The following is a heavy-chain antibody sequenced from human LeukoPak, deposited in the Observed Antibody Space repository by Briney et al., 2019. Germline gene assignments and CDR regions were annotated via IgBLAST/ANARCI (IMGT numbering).Heavy chain of an antibody. CDR3: ASPTYYYGSGSYYPNDAFDI. J-gene: IGHJ3*02. D-gene: IGHD3-10*01. Sequence: SETLSLTCTVSGGSISSGGYYWSWIRQHPGKGLEWIGYIYYSGSTYYNPSLKSRVTTSVDTSKNQFSLKLSSVTAADTAVYYCASPTYYYGSGSYYPNDAFDIWGQGTMVTVSS. CDR2: IYYSGST. V-gene: IGHV4-31*03. CDR1: GGSISSGGYY.